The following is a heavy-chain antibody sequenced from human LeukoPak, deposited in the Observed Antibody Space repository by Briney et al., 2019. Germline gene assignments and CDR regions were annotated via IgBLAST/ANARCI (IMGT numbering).Heavy chain of an antibody. CDR2: INPNSGGT. Sequence: ASVKVSCKASGYTSTGYYMHWVRQAPGQGLEWMGWINPNSGGTNYAQKFQGRVTMTRDTSISTAYMELSRLRSDDTAVYYCARTRHRNTYYYYGMDVWGQGTTVTVSS. V-gene: IGHV1-2*02. CDR3: ARTRHRNTYYYYGMDV. J-gene: IGHJ6*02. D-gene: IGHD6-6*01. CDR1: GYTSTGYY.